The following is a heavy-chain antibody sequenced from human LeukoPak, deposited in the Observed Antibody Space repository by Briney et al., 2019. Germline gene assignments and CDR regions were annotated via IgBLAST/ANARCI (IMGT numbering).Heavy chain of an antibody. V-gene: IGHV3-30*18. CDR1: GFTFSSYG. CDR2: ISYDGSNK. Sequence: GGSLRLSCAASGFTFSSYGMHWVRQAPGKGLEWVAVISYDGSNKYYADSVKGRFTISRDNSKNTLYLQMNSLRAEDTAVYYCAKFQEGIVLADYCGQGTLVTVSS. CDR3: AKFQEGIVLADY. D-gene: IGHD2-8*02. J-gene: IGHJ4*02.